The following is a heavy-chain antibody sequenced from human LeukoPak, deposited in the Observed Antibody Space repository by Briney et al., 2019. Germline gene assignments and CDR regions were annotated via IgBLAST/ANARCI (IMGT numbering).Heavy chain of an antibody. V-gene: IGHV3-9*01. J-gene: IGHJ4*02. Sequence: GGSLRLSCAASGFTLDDYAIHRVRQAPGKGVEWDSGIRWNSGSIGYADSVKGRFTISRDNAKNSLYLQMSSLRAEDTALYYCAKGIAGYSSGCITNWGQGTLVTVSS. D-gene: IGHD6-19*01. CDR2: IRWNSGSI. CDR1: GFTLDDYA. CDR3: AKGIAGYSSGCITN.